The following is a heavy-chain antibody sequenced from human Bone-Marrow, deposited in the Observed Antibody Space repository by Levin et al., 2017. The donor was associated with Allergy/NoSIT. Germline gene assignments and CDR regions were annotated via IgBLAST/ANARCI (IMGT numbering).Heavy chain of an antibody. CDR1: GFTFRNFA. V-gene: IGHV3-23*01. D-gene: IGHD6-19*01. Sequence: PGGSLRLSCTTSGFTFRNFAMNWVRQGQGKGLEWVSGLSASGGSPFYADSVKGRFTISRDNSRAILYLQLDSLRAEDTAVYYCAKAHTPLHTGWFPRAEEYDVDQWGRGTLVTVSS. CDR3: AKAHTPLHTGWFPRAEEYDVDQ. CDR2: LSASGGSP. J-gene: IGHJ4*02.